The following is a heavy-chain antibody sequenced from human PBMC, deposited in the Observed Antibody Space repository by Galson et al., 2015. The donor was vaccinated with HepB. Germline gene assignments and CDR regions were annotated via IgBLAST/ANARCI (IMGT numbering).Heavy chain of an antibody. Sequence: SLRLSCAASGLTFSSYSMTWVRQTPGKGLEWVSFISSSGVYKYYADSVKGRFSISRDNAKNSVFLQMNGLRGEDTAVYYCAGQGPSFDEAFDPWGQGTLVTVSS. CDR1: GLTFSSYS. CDR3: AGQGPSFDEAFDP. CDR2: ISSSGVYK. J-gene: IGHJ5*02. V-gene: IGHV3-21*06. D-gene: IGHD3-16*01.